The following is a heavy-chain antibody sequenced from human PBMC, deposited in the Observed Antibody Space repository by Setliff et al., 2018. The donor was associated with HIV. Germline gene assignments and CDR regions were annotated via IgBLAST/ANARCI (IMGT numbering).Heavy chain of an antibody. Sequence: LSLTCTVTGGSISTNSYYWGWIRQSPGKGLEWVGNVHNSGGTNYNPSLKSRVSISVDTSKNQFSLNVNSVTAPDTAVYYCVRHTRDTSLAHYYYYIDVWGKGTTVTVSS. D-gene: IGHD5-18*01. CDR3: VRHTRDTSLAHYYYYIDV. CDR1: GGSISTNSYY. V-gene: IGHV4-39*01. CDR2: VHNSGGT. J-gene: IGHJ6*03.